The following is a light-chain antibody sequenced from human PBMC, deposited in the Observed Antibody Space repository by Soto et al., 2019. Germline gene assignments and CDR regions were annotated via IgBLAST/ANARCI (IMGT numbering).Light chain of an antibody. CDR3: QQYNNWPALT. V-gene: IGKV3-11*01. CDR2: DSS. CDR1: QSVGSS. J-gene: IGKJ4*01. Sequence: EIVLTQSPATLSLSPGERATLSCRASQSVGSSLAWYQQKPGQPPSLLIYDSSNRATGIPARFSGSGSGTEFTLTISSLQSEDFAVYYCQQYNNWPALTFGGGTKVDIK.